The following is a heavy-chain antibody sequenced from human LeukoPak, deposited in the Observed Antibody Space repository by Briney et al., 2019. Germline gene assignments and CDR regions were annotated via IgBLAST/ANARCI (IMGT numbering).Heavy chain of an antibody. CDR3: ARVSRYSSGWYFDY. J-gene: IGHJ4*02. V-gene: IGHV3-48*01. CDR1: GFTFSSYT. D-gene: IGHD6-19*01. Sequence: GGSLRLSCAASGFTFSSYTMNWVRQAPGKGLEWVSYITSSSTIYYADSVKGRFTISRDNAKNSLYLQMNSLRAEDTAVYYCARVSRYSSGWYFDYWGQGTLVTVSS. CDR2: ITSSSTI.